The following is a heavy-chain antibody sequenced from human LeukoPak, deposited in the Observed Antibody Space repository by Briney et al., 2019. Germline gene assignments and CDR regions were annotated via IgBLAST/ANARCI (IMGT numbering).Heavy chain of an antibody. CDR2: IYYSGST. CDR1: GRSISSYY. J-gene: IGHJ6*04. CDR3: ARGITIFGVVTAVLDV. V-gene: IGHV4-59*01. Sequence: SETLSLTCTVSGRSISSYYWSWIRQPPGKGLEWIGYIYYSGSTNYNPSLKSRVTISVDTSKNQFSLKLSSVTAADTAVYYCARGITIFGVVTAVLDVWGKGTTVTVSS. D-gene: IGHD3-3*01.